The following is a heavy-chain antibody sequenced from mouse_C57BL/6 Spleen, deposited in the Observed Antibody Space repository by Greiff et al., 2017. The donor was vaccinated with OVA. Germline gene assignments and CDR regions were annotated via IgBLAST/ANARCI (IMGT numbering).Heavy chain of an antibody. D-gene: IGHD1-1*01. V-gene: IGHV5-6*02. Sequence: EVKLMESGGDLVKPGGSLKLSCAASGFTFSSYGMSWVRQTPDKRLEWVATISSGGSYTYYPDSVKGRFTISRDNAKNTLYLQMSRLKSEDTAMYYCERRGYYGSSDWYFDVWGTGTTVTVSS. CDR1: GFTFSSYG. J-gene: IGHJ1*03. CDR3: ERRGYYGSSDWYFDV. CDR2: ISSGGSYT.